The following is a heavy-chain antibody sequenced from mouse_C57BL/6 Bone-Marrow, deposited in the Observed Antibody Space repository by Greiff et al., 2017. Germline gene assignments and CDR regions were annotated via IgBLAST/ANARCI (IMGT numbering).Heavy chain of an antibody. CDR3: ARAGDDDRLYYAMDY. D-gene: IGHD2-4*01. J-gene: IGHJ4*01. V-gene: IGHV3-6*01. Sequence: EVHLVESGPGLVKPSPSLSLTCSVTGYSITSGYYWNWIRPFPGNKLEWMGYIRYDGSTNYNPSLKNPNSITRDTSKDQIFLKLNSVNTEDTATEDCARAGDDDRLYYAMDYWGQGTSVTVSA. CDR2: IRYDGST. CDR1: GYSITSGYY.